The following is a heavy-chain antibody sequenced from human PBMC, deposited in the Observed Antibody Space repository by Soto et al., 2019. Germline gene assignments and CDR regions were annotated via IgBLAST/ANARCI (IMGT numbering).Heavy chain of an antibody. J-gene: IGHJ2*01. V-gene: IGHV4-30-4*01. CDR2: IYYSGST. CDR3: AQGDGDYGWYFDL. CDR1: GGSISSGDYY. D-gene: IGHD4-17*01. Sequence: QVQLQESGPGLVKPSQTLSLTCTVSGGSISSGDYYWSWIRQPPGKGLEWIGYIYYSGSTYYNPSLKSRVTISVDTSKNQFSLKLSSLTAADTAVYYCAQGDGDYGWYFDLWGRGTLVTVSS.